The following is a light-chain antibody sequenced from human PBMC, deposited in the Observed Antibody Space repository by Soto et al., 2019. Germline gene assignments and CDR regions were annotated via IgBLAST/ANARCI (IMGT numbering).Light chain of an antibody. CDR3: SSYTVSNTWV. J-gene: IGLJ3*02. CDR2: EVI. V-gene: IGLV2-8*01. CDR1: SSDVGGYNY. Sequence: QSVLTQPPSASGSPGQSVTISCTGTSSDVGGYNYVSWYQQHPGNAPNVMIYEVIKRPSGVPDRFSGSKSGNTASLTVSGLQAEDEADYYCSSYTVSNTWVFGGGTKLTVL.